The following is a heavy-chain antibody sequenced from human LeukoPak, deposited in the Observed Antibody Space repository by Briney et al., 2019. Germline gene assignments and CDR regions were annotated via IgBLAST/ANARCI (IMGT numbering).Heavy chain of an antibody. V-gene: IGHV4-38-2*02. D-gene: IGHD5-24*01. CDR3: ARGLEMATTSIFDY. J-gene: IGHJ4*02. Sequence: SETLSLTCTVSGYSISNGYYWGWIRQPPGKGLEWIGSIYHSGSTYYNPSLKSRVTISVDTSKNQFSLKLSSVTAADTAVYYCARGLEMATTSIFDYWGQGTLVTVSS. CDR1: GYSISNGYY. CDR2: IYHSGST.